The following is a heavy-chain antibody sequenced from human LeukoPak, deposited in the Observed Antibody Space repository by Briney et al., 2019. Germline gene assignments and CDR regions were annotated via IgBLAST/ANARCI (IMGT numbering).Heavy chain of an antibody. J-gene: IGHJ6*02. CDR1: GFSFSSYG. CDR3: ARLTAYNHDYSGRYGLDV. Sequence: GGSLRLSCAASGFSFSSYGMNWVRQAPGKGLEWVSSSGRTPTYIYYADSVKARFTISRDNAKDSLYLQMNSLRAEDTAVYYCARLTAYNHDYSGRYGLDVWGQGTTVTVSS. D-gene: IGHD3-22*01. CDR2: SGRTPTYI. V-gene: IGHV3-21*01.